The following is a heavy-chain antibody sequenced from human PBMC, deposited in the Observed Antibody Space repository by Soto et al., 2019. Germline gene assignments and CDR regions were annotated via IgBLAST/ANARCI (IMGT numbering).Heavy chain of an antibody. J-gene: IGHJ4*02. CDR1: GFTISDLH. V-gene: IGHV3-72*01. CDR2: ISNTSDSHST. CDR3: LGESFYRLDY. D-gene: IGHD3-16*01. Sequence: PAGTLSLSCAASGFTISDLHMNWVRQTPGKGLEWVGRISNTSDSHSTDYAASVEGRFAISSDDSKSSLVLEMNRLQIEHWAVDYCLGESFYRLDYWGQGPPVTV.